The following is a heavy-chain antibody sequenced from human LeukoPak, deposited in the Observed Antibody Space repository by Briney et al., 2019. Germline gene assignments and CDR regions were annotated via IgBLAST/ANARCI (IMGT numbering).Heavy chain of an antibody. V-gene: IGHV1-46*01. D-gene: IGHD6-19*01. J-gene: IGHJ4*02. CDR1: GYTFTSNY. Sequence: GASVKVSCKASGYTFTSNYMHWVRQAPGQGLEWMGIINPSGGSTTYAQRFQGRVTMTRDTSTTTVYMELSSLRSEDTAVYYCARVDGSGWYNYWGQGTLVTVSS. CDR3: ARVDGSGWYNY. CDR2: INPSGGST.